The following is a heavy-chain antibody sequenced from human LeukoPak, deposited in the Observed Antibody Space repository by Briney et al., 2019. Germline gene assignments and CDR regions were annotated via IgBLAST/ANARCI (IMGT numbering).Heavy chain of an antibody. CDR1: GYTFTSYD. V-gene: IGHV1-8*01. J-gene: IGHJ6*03. CDR2: MNPNSGNT. CDR3: ARGSVSEYQLLWPHYYYYMDV. Sequence: ASVKVSCKASGYTFTSYDINWVRQATGQGLEWMGWMNPNSGNTGYAQKFQGRVTMTRNTSISTAYMELSSPRSEDTAVYYCARGSVSEYQLLWPHYYYYMDVWGKGTTVTVSS. D-gene: IGHD2-2*01.